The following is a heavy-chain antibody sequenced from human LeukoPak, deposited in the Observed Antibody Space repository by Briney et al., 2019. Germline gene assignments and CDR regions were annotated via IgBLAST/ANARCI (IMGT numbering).Heavy chain of an antibody. CDR1: GFTFRNYG. V-gene: IGHV3-33*01. CDR2: IWYDGSNK. Sequence: GGSLRLSCAASGFTFRNYGMHWVRQAPGKGLEWVAVIWYDGSNKYYPDSVKGRFTISRDNSKNTLYLQMNSLRAEDTAVYYCATDTAMVTTFDYWGQGTLVTVSS. J-gene: IGHJ4*02. D-gene: IGHD5-18*01. CDR3: ATDTAMVTTFDY.